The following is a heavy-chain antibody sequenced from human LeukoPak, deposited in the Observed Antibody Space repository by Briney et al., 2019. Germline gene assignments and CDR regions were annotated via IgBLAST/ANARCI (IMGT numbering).Heavy chain of an antibody. D-gene: IGHD3-16*02. Sequence: ASVKVSCRASGYTFTSYDINWVRQATGQGLEWMGWMNPNTGNTGSAQRFQGRVTMTRDTSISTAYMELSSLRSEDTAVYYCARGPLVRLPSSFDPWGQGTLVTVSS. CDR2: MNPNTGNT. CDR1: GYTFTSYD. V-gene: IGHV1-8*01. CDR3: ARGPLVRLPSSFDP. J-gene: IGHJ5*02.